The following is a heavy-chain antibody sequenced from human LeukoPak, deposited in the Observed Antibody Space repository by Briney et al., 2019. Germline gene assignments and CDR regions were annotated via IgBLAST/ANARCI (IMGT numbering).Heavy chain of an antibody. V-gene: IGHV6-1*01. CDR3: AREDLGAAYFDF. CDR1: GDSVSTNNVA. J-gene: IGHJ4*02. D-gene: IGHD3-16*01. Sequence: SQTLSLTYAISGDSVSTNNVAWNWIRQSPSRGLEWRGSTYYRSKWYNDYAVSVKSRIIINPDTSKNQFSLQLNSVAPDDTAVYYCAREDLGAAYFDFWGQGTLVTVAS. CDR2: TYYRSKWYN.